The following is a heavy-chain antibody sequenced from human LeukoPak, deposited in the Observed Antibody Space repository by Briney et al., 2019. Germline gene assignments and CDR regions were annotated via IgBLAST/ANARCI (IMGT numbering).Heavy chain of an antibody. Sequence: PGGSLRLSCSASGFTFSSYTMHWVRQAPGKGLEYVSAISSNGGSTNYADSVKGRFTISRDNSKNTLYLQMSSLRAEDTAVYYCVKPGYRSSWFDYWGQGALVTVSS. V-gene: IGHV3-64D*06. D-gene: IGHD6-13*01. CDR1: GFTFSSYT. J-gene: IGHJ4*02. CDR2: ISSNGGST. CDR3: VKPGYRSSWFDY.